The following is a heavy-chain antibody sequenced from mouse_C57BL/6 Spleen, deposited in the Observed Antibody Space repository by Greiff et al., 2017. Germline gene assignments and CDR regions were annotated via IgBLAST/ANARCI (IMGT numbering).Heavy chain of an antibody. CDR2: IDPSNGNT. Sequence: VQLQQSVAELVRPGASVKLSCTASGFNIKNTYMHWVKQRPEQGLEWIGRIDPSNGNTKYAPKFQGKATITADTSSNTAYLQLSSLTSEDTAIYYCASYSITTVVATPCAYWGQGTLVTVSA. D-gene: IGHD1-1*01. CDR3: ASYSITTVVATPCAY. J-gene: IGHJ3*01. V-gene: IGHV14-3*01. CDR1: GFNIKNTY.